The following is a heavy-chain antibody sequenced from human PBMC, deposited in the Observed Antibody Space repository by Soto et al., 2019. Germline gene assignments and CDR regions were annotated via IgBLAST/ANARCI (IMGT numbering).Heavy chain of an antibody. D-gene: IGHD6-25*01. CDR2: ISSSGSTI. CDR3: SREGIAAAIDHYYDYGMDV. Sequence: EVQLVESGGGLVQPGGSLRLSCAASGFTFSSYAMNWVRQAPGKGLEWVSYISSSGSTIYYADSVKGRFTISRDNANNSLYLQMNSLRAEDTAVYYCSREGIAAAIDHYYDYGMDVWGQGTTVTVSS. CDR1: GFTFSSYA. V-gene: IGHV3-48*03. J-gene: IGHJ6*02.